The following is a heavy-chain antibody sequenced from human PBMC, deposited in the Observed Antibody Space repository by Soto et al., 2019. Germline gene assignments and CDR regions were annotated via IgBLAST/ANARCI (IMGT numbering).Heavy chain of an antibody. V-gene: IGHV3-23*01. D-gene: IGHD6-19*01. Sequence: EVQLLESGGRLVQPGGSQRLSCTASGFTFSSYALSWVRQAPGKGLEWVSSISGSGGSTYYADSVKGRVTISRDNSKNTLYLQMSSLRAEDTAVYYCAKESLKTPVTGPVDCWGQGTVVTVSS. J-gene: IGHJ4*02. CDR1: GFTFSSYA. CDR2: ISGSGGST. CDR3: AKESLKTPVTGPVDC.